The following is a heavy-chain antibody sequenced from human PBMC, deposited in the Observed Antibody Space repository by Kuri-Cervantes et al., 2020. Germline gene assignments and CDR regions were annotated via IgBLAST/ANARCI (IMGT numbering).Heavy chain of an antibody. CDR1: GFTFDDYA. Sequence: GGSLRLSCAASGFTFDDYAMHWVRQAPGKGLEWVSGISWNSGSIGYADSVKGRFTISRDDSKNTAYLQMNSLKTEDTAVYYCTSAQGGSGMDVWGQGTTVTVSS. D-gene: IGHD3-16*01. CDR2: ISWNSGSI. J-gene: IGHJ6*02. V-gene: IGHV3-9*01. CDR3: TSAQGGSGMDV.